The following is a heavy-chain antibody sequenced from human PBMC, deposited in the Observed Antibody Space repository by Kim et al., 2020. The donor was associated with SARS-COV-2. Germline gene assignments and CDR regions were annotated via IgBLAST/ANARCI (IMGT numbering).Heavy chain of an antibody. CDR1: GYTFTGYY. J-gene: IGHJ1*01. D-gene: IGHD2-21*02. Sequence: ASVKVSCKASGYTFTGYYMHWVRQAPGQGLEWMGWINPNSGGTNYAQKFQGRVTMTRDTSISTSYMELSRLRSDDTAVYYCARDCGGDCWEYFHHWGQGALVTVSS. V-gene: IGHV1-2*02. CDR2: INPNSGGT. CDR3: ARDCGGDCWEYFHH.